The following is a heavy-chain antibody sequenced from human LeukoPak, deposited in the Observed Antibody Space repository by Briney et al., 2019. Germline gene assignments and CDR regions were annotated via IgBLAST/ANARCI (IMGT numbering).Heavy chain of an antibody. Sequence: GGSLRLSCVASGFTFSGYWMSWVRQAPGKGLEWVANIKQDGSQTQYVDSVKGRFTISRDNAKNTLYLQMNSLRAEDTAVYYCAKDLITGIAAAGSTYFQHWGQGTLVTVSS. D-gene: IGHD6-13*01. CDR1: GFTFSGYW. V-gene: IGHV3-7*01. J-gene: IGHJ1*01. CDR3: AKDLITGIAAAGSTYFQH. CDR2: IKQDGSQT.